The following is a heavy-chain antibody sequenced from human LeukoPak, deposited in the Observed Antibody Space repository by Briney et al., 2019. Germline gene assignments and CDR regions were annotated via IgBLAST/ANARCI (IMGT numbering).Heavy chain of an antibody. CDR2: IKQDGSEK. V-gene: IGHV3-7*01. CDR3: ARDLLGWELHYFDY. D-gene: IGHD1-26*01. Sequence: GGSLRLSCAASGFTFSSYWMSWVRQAPGKGLEWVANIKQDGSEKYYVDSVKGRFTISRDNAKNSLYLQMNSLRAEDTAVYYCARDLLGWELHYFDYWGQGTLVTVSS. J-gene: IGHJ4*02. CDR1: GFTFSSYW.